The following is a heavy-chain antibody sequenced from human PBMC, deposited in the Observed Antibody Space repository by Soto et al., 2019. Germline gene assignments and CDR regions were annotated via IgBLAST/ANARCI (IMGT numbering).Heavy chain of an antibody. J-gene: IGHJ3*02. CDR2: INHSGST. CDR1: GGSCSGYY. CDR3: TRDTYNWNVRGPNAFDI. V-gene: IGHV4-34*01. Sequence: PSETLSLTCAVYGGSCSGYYWSWIRQPPGKGQEWIGEINHSGSTNYNPSLKSRVTISVDTSKNQFSLKLSSVTAADTAVYYCTRDTYNWNVRGPNAFDIWGQGKMVTVSS. D-gene: IGHD1-1*01.